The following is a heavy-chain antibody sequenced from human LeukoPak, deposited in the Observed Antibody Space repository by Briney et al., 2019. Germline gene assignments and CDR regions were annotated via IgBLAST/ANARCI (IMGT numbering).Heavy chain of an antibody. CDR2: ISAYNGNT. Sequence: GASVKVSCKASGYTFTSYGISWVRQAPGQGLEWMGWISAYNGNTNYAQKLQGRVTMTTDTSTSTAYMELRSLRSDDTVVYYCAREGAVGATLHYYYYGMDVWGQGTTVTVSS. V-gene: IGHV1-18*01. CDR1: GYTFTSYG. D-gene: IGHD1-26*01. J-gene: IGHJ6*02. CDR3: AREGAVGATLHYYYYGMDV.